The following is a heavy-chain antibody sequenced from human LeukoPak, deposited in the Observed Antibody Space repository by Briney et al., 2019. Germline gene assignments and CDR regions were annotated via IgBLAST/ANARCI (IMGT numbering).Heavy chain of an antibody. D-gene: IGHD4/OR15-4a*01. Sequence: GASVKVSCKASGYTFTSYGISWVRQAPGQGLEWMGWISAYNGNTNYAQKLQGRVTMTTDTSTSTAYMELRSLRSDDTAVYYCARAVLTTTKGENWFDPWGQGTLVTVSS. CDR1: GYTFTSYG. V-gene: IGHV1-18*01. CDR2: ISAYNGNT. J-gene: IGHJ5*02. CDR3: ARAVLTTTKGENWFDP.